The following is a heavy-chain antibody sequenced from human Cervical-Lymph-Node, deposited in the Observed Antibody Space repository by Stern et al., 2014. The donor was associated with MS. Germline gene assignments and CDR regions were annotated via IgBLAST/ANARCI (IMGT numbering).Heavy chain of an antibody. D-gene: IGHD3-3*01. CDR3: ARGRDVSGVVIGGY. J-gene: IGHJ4*02. CDR1: GFTFSTFV. V-gene: IGHV3-30*03. CDR2: ISYDGGTE. Sequence: VQLVESGGGVVQPGRSLRLSCEASGFTFSTFVMHWVRQAPGKGLEWVAVISYDGGTEHYADSVKGRFTISRDNFRNTLHLQMNSLRPEDTAVYYCARGRDVSGVVIGGYWGQGTLVTVSS.